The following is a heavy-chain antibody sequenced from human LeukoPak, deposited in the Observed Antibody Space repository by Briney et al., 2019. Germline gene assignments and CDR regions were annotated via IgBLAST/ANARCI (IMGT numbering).Heavy chain of an antibody. V-gene: IGHV4-39*07. D-gene: IGHD2-2*01. CDR2: FYYTATT. Sequence: PSETLSLTCTVSGVSINSNTYYWGWIRQPPGKGLEWIASFYYTATTYYNPSLKRRVNISIDTSKNQFSLKLMSVTAADTAVYYCVGSAPTLGYCSSSSCSYWSFDLWGRGTLVTVSS. CDR3: VGSAPTLGYCSSSSCSYWSFDL. J-gene: IGHJ2*01. CDR1: GVSINSNTYY.